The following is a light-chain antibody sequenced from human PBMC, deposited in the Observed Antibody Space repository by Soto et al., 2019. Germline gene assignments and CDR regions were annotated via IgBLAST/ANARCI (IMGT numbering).Light chain of an antibody. CDR1: SSDVGGYNY. J-gene: IGLJ3*02. CDR2: DIS. Sequence: QSVLTQPRSVSGSPGQSVTISCTGTSSDVGGYNYVSWYQQHPGKAPKLMISDISERPSGVPDRFSGSKSGNTASLTISGLQAEYEADYYCSSYAGSYTLGVFGGGTQLTVL. CDR3: SSYAGSYTLGV. V-gene: IGLV2-11*01.